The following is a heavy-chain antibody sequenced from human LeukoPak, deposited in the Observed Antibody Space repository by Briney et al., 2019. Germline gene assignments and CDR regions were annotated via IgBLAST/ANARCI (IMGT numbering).Heavy chain of an antibody. Sequence: TSETLSLTCTVSSGSISTYYWSWIRQPPGKGLEWIGYIYHNGNTNYNPSLKSRVTISVDKSKNQFSLKLSSVTAADTAVYYCASQLNKYYYDSSGYLSSTGGGYFQHWGQGTLVTVSS. D-gene: IGHD3-22*01. CDR3: ASQLNKYYYDSSGYLSSTGGGYFQH. CDR2: IYHNGNT. J-gene: IGHJ1*01. V-gene: IGHV4-59*12. CDR1: SGSISTYY.